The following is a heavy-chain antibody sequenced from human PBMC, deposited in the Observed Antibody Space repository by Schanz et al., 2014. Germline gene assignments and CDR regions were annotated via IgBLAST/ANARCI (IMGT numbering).Heavy chain of an antibody. J-gene: IGHJ4*02. CDR2: ISFDGRNT. CDR3: ASPALVQGLMPEYYFDY. D-gene: IGHD3-10*01. Sequence: QVQLVESGGGVVQPGRSLRLSCAASGITLSGYGLHWVRQAPGKGLEWVGFISFDGRNTGYAHSVKGRFTISRDNSKNTLYLQMNSLRAEDTAVYYCASPALVQGLMPEYYFDYWGQGTLVTVSS. V-gene: IGHV3-30*03. CDR1: GITLSGYG.